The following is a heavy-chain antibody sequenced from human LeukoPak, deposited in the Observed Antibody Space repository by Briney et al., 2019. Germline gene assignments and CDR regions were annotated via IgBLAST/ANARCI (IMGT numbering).Heavy chain of an antibody. Sequence: GGSLRLSCAASGFTFSSYAMSWVRQAPGKGLEWVSAISGSGGSTYYADSVKGRFTISRDNSKNTLYLQMNSLRAEDTAVYYCAKGVDILTGYYVYYFDYWGQGTLVTISS. CDR3: AKGVDILTGYYVYYFDY. CDR1: GFTFSSYA. D-gene: IGHD3-9*01. J-gene: IGHJ4*02. V-gene: IGHV3-23*01. CDR2: ISGSGGST.